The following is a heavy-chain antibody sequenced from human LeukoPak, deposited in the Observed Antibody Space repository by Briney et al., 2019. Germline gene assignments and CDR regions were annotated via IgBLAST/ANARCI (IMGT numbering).Heavy chain of an antibody. D-gene: IGHD3-3*02. J-gene: IGHJ4*02. CDR1: GGSISSGDYY. Sequence: SQTLSLTCTVSGGSISSGDYYWSWNRQPPGKGLEWIGYIFYSGTTYYNPSLKSRVTISVDTSNNQFSLKLSPVTAADTAVYYCAREEIRPLRPFAYWGQGTLVTVSS. CDR3: AREEIRPLRPFAY. CDR2: IFYSGTT. V-gene: IGHV4-30-4*01.